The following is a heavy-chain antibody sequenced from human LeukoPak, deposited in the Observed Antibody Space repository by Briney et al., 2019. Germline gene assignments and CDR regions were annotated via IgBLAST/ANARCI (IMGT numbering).Heavy chain of an antibody. D-gene: IGHD2-2*01. Sequence: GGAVPLTCLGSGCTFRKYWMHGLGPPAAKGRAGVARINSDGSSTNYAHSVKGRFTLYRHNDKKTLYLQMNSLRAEDTAVYYCARGTRTIRYCSSTSCYEMEDPAWFDPWGQGSLVTGSS. CDR1: GCTFRKYW. CDR2: INSDGSST. J-gene: IGHJ5*02. CDR3: ARGTRTIRYCSSTSCYEMEDPAWFDP. V-gene: IGHV3-74*01.